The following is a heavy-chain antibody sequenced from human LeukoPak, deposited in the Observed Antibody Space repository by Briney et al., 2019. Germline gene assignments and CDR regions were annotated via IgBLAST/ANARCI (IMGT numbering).Heavy chain of an antibody. CDR2: INPNSGGT. Sequence: ASVKVSCKASGYTFTGYSMHWVRQAPGQGLEWMGWINPNSGGTNYAQKFQGRVTMTRNTSISTAYMELSRLRSDDTAVYYCARDGEASNYDDFDYWGQGTLVTVSS. CDR1: GYTFTGYS. CDR3: ARDGEASNYDDFDY. D-gene: IGHD4-11*01. J-gene: IGHJ4*02. V-gene: IGHV1-2*02.